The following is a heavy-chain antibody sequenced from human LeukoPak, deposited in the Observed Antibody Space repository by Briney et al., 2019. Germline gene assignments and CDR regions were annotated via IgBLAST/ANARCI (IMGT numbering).Heavy chain of an antibody. J-gene: IGHJ5*02. V-gene: IGHV5-51*01. Sequence: GESLKIFCKGSGYSFTSYWICWVRQMPGKGLELMGIIYPGDSDTRYRPSFQGQVTISADKSINTAYLQWNSLKASDTAIYYCVRRDITSRYVVWFDPWGQGTPVTVSS. D-gene: IGHD2-2*01. CDR2: IYPGDSDT. CDR1: GYSFTSYW. CDR3: VRRDITSRYVVWFDP.